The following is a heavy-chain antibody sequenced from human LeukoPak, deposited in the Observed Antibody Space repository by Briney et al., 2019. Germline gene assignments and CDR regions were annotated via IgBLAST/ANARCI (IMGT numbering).Heavy chain of an antibody. J-gene: IGHJ4*02. D-gene: IGHD3-9*01. Sequence: PSETLSLTCAVYGGSFSGYYWSWIRQPPGKGLEWIGEINHSGSTYYNPSLKSRVTISVDTSKNQFSLKLSSVTAADTAVYYCASGNDILTGYYAYWGQGTLVTVSS. CDR1: GGSFSGYY. CDR3: ASGNDILTGYYAY. V-gene: IGHV4-34*09. CDR2: INHSGST.